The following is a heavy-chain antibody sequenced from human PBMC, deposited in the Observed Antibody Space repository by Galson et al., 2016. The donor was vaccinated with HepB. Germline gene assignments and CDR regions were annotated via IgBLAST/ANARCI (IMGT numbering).Heavy chain of an antibody. CDR3: ATSNSYGYVH. Sequence: SLRLSCAAPGFTFSPHAMSWVRQAPGKGLESVSALSGTGDRRDYADSVKGRVTISIENLKNTVHMQMDSLRAEDTALYYCATSNSYGYVHWGQGALVTVSS. V-gene: IGHV3-23*01. J-gene: IGHJ4*02. CDR1: GFTFSPHA. CDR2: LSGTGDRR. D-gene: IGHD5-18*01.